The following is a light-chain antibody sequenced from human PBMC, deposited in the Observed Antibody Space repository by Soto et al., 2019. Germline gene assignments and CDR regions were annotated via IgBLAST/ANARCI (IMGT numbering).Light chain of an antibody. J-gene: IGKJ2*01. V-gene: IGKV3-15*01. CDR2: GAS. CDR1: QSVSSN. Sequence: EIVMTQSPATLSVSPGERATLSCRASQSVSSNLAWYQQKPGQAPRLLIYGASTRATGIPARFSGSGSGTDFTLTISSLQPEDFAVYYCHQYNNWPPMHTFGQGTKVDIK. CDR3: HQYNNWPPMHT.